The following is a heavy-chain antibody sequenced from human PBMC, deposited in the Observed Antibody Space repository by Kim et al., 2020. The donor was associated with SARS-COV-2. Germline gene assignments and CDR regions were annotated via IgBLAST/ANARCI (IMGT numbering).Heavy chain of an antibody. Sequence: SETLSLTCTVSGYSISSGYYWGWIRQPPGKGLEWIGSIYHSGSTYYNPSLKSRVTISVDTSKNQFSLKLSSVTAADTAVYYCARDLSRRFGESKGPNWFDPWGQGTLVTVSS. CDR2: IYHSGST. CDR3: ARDLSRRFGESKGPNWFDP. CDR1: GYSISSGYY. V-gene: IGHV4-38-2*02. J-gene: IGHJ5*02. D-gene: IGHD3-10*01.